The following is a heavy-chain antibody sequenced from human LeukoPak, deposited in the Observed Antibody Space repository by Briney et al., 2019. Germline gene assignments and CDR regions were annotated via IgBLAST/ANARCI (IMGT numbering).Heavy chain of an antibody. D-gene: IGHD3-22*01. J-gene: IGHJ4*02. V-gene: IGHV5-51*01. CDR1: GYNLPSYW. Sequence: GESLKISCKGSGYNLPSYWIGWVRQMPGKGLEWMGIIYPGDSDTTYSPSFQGQVTISADKSISTAYLHWSSLKASDTAMYYCARHYYDSNGYYYFDYWGQGTLVTVSS. CDR2: IYPGDSDT. CDR3: ARHYYDSNGYYYFDY.